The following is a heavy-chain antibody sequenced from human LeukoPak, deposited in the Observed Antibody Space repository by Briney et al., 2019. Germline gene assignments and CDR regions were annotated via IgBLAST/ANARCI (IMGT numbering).Heavy chain of an antibody. CDR2: MNPNSGNT. J-gene: IGHJ6*02. CDR3: ALLCGNSAYYGMDV. V-gene: IGHV1-18*01. D-gene: IGHD4-23*01. CDR1: GYTFTSYG. Sequence: ASVKVSCKASGYTFTSYGISWVRQATGQGLEWMGWMNPNSGNTGYAQKFQGRVTMTTDTSTSTAYMELRSLRSDDTAVYYCALLCGNSAYYGMDVWGQGTTVTVSS.